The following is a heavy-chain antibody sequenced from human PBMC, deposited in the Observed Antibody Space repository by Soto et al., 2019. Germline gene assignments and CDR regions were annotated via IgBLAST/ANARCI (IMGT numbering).Heavy chain of an antibody. CDR1: GFTFSSYA. V-gene: IGHV3-23*01. D-gene: IGHD2-8*01. Sequence: GGSLRLSCTASGFTFSSYAMSWVRQAAGKELEWVSTISGNSGKTNYAESVKGRYSISRDNSKNTVHLQLDSLRAEDTAVYFCAKLGFVLMELYYFHQWGHGTLVTVSS. J-gene: IGHJ4*01. CDR2: ISGNSGKT. CDR3: AKLGFVLMELYYFHQ.